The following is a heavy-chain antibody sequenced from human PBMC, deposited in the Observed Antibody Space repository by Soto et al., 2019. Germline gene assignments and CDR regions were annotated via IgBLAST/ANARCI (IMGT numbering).Heavy chain of an antibody. Sequence: GGCLRLSFATSGFTVISNAMNWRRQGAGKRLEWVSVMSGSGGSTYYADSVKGRFTISRDNSKNTLYLQMNSLRAEDTAVYYCARDEGFTVYWGQGTLVTVPS. D-gene: IGHD2-15*01. V-gene: IGHV3-23*01. CDR3: ARDEGFTVY. J-gene: IGHJ4*02. CDR2: MSGSGGST. CDR1: GFTVISNA.